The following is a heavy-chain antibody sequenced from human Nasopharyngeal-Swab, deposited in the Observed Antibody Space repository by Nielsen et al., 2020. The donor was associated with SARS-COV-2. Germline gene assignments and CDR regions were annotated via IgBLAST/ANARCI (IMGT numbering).Heavy chain of an antibody. J-gene: IGHJ3*02. CDR3: ARDSYYYDSSGMGPCAFDI. D-gene: IGHD3-22*01. CDR2: ISSSSSYI. V-gene: IGHV3-21*01. CDR1: GFTFSSYS. Sequence: GESLKISWAASGFTFSSYSMNWVRQAPGKGLEWVSSISSSSSYIHYADSVKGRFTISRDNAKNSLYLQMNSLRAEDTAVYYCARDSYYYDSSGMGPCAFDIWGQGTMVTVSS.